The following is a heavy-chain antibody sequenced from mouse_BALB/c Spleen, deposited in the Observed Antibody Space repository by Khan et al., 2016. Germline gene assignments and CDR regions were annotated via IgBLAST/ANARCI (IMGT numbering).Heavy chain of an antibody. CDR2: IWGDGST. J-gene: IGHJ3*01. Sequence: QVQLKESGPGLVAPSQSLSITCTVSGFSITGFAVNWVRQPPGKGLEWLGVIWGDGSTDYDSALNSRLCISKDDSKSQVFLKMNSLKTDDTARYYGDSYYKEDGGCGYWGQGTLGSVSA. CDR1: GFSITGFA. V-gene: IGHV2-6-7*01. CDR3: DSYYKEDGGCGY. D-gene: IGHD2-12*01.